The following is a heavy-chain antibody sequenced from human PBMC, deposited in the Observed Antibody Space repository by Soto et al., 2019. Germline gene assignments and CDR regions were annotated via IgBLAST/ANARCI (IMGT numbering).Heavy chain of an antibody. J-gene: IGHJ6*02. CDR3: ARGHHGATIFLSYYYYGMDV. D-gene: IGHD5-12*01. Sequence: QVQLVQSGAEVKKPGASVKVSCKASGYTFTSYGISWVRQAPGQGLEWMGWISAYNGNTNYAQKLQGRVTMTTDTSTSTAYMELRSLRSDDTAVYYCARGHHGATIFLSYYYYGMDVWGQGTTVTVSS. CDR2: ISAYNGNT. V-gene: IGHV1-18*01. CDR1: GYTFTSYG.